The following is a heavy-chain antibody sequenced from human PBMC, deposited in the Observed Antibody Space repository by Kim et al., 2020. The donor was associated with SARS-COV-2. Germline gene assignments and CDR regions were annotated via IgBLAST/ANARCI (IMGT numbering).Heavy chain of an antibody. CDR2: ISYDGGNK. Sequence: GGSLRLFCAASGFTFSSYAMHWVRQAPGKGLEWVAFISYDGGNKYYADSVKGRFTISRDNSKNTLYLQMNSLRAEDTAVYYCARRGYTAILYYFDYWGQGTLVNVSS. D-gene: IGHD5-18*01. J-gene: IGHJ4*02. CDR1: GFTFSSYA. V-gene: IGHV3-30*04. CDR3: ARRGYTAILYYFDY.